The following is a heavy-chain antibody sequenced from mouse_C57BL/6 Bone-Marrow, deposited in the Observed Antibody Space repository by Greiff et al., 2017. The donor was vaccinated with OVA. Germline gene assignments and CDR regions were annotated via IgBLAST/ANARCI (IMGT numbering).Heavy chain of an antibody. Sequence: EVKLQESGPELVKPGASVEMSCKASGYTFTDYNMHWVKQSHGKSLEWIGYINPNNGGTSYNQKFKGKATLTVNKSSSTAYMELRSLTSEDSAVYYCAEGNYGDYWGQGTTLTVSS. J-gene: IGHJ2*01. CDR2: INPNNGGT. CDR1: GYTFTDYN. CDR3: AEGNYGDY. D-gene: IGHD2-1*01. V-gene: IGHV1-22*01.